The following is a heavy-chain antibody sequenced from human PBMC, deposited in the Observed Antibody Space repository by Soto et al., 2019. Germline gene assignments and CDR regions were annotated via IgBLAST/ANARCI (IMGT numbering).Heavy chain of an antibody. V-gene: IGHV4-59*01. J-gene: IGHJ6*03. CDR2: IYYSGST. CDR1: GGSISSYY. CDR3: ATDDYGDYVSSRRPYYYYHYMNV. Sequence: SETLSLTCTVSGGSISSYYWSWIRQPPGKGLEWIGYIYYSGSTNYNPSLKSRVTISVDTSKNQFSLKLSSVTAADTAVYYCATDDYGDYVSSRRPYYYYHYMNVWGKGTTVTVSS. D-gene: IGHD4-17*01.